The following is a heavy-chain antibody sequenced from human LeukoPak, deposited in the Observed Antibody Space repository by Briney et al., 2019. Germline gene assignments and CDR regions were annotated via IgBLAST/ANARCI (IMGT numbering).Heavy chain of an antibody. V-gene: IGHV1-46*01. Sequence: ASVKVSCKASGYTVTSYYMHWVRQAPGQGLEWMGIINPSGGSTSYAQKFQGRVTMTRDTSTSTVYMELSSLRSEDTAVYYCARGYYGSGSPYYFDYWGQGTLVTVSS. D-gene: IGHD3-10*01. CDR3: ARGYYGSGSPYYFDY. J-gene: IGHJ4*02. CDR1: GYTVTSYY. CDR2: INPSGGST.